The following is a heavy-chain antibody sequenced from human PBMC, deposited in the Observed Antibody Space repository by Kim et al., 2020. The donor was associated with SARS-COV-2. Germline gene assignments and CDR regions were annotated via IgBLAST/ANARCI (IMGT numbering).Heavy chain of an antibody. D-gene: IGHD5-18*01. Sequence: QKVQGKVTIAEEKSTSTAYMELSSLRSADTAVYYCARGPDNYGPPMDYWGQGTLVTVSS. J-gene: IGHJ4*02. V-gene: IGHV1-69*04. CDR3: ARGPDNYGPPMDY.